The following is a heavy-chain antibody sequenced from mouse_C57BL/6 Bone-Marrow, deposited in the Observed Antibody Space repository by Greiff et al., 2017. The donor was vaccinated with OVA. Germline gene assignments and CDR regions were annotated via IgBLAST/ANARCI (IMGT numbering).Heavy chain of an antibody. CDR3: ARGLNYYAMDY. D-gene: IGHD1-3*01. Sequence: VKLMESGAELARPGASVKLSCKASGYTFTSYGISWVKQRTGQGLEWIGEIYPRSGNTYYNETFKGKATLTADKSSSTAYMELRSLTSEDSAVYFCARGLNYYAMDYWGQGTSVTVSS. CDR2: IYPRSGNT. J-gene: IGHJ4*01. CDR1: GYTFTSYG. V-gene: IGHV1-81*01.